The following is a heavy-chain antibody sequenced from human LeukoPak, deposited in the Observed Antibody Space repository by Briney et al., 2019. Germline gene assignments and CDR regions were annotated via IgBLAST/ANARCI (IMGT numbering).Heavy chain of an antibody. J-gene: IGHJ5*02. Sequence: GGSLRLSCAASGFTFSSYEMNWVRQAPGKGLEWVSYISSSGSTIYYADSVKGRFTISRDNSKNTLYLQMNSLRAEDTAVYYCAKAFDSSGYFAWFDPWGQGTLVTVSS. CDR2: ISSSGSTI. CDR3: AKAFDSSGYFAWFDP. V-gene: IGHV3-48*03. CDR1: GFTFSSYE. D-gene: IGHD3-22*01.